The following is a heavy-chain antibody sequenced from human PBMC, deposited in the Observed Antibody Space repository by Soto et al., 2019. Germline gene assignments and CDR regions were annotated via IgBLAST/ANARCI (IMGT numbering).Heavy chain of an antibody. Sequence: QVQLVESGGGVVQPGRSLRLSCAASGFTFSSYGMHWVRQAPGKGLEWVAVISYDGSNKYYADSVKGRFTISRDNSKNTLYLQMNSLRAEDTAVYYCANDLDYYYGMDVWGQGTTVTVSS. J-gene: IGHJ6*02. V-gene: IGHV3-30*18. CDR1: GFTFSSYG. CDR3: ANDLDYYYGMDV. CDR2: ISYDGSNK.